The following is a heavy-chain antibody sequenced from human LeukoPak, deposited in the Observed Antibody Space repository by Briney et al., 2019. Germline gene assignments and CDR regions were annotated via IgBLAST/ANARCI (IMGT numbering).Heavy chain of an antibody. V-gene: IGHV1-18*01. J-gene: IGHJ4*02. CDR1: GYTFTTYG. D-gene: IGHD3-9*01. CDR2: ISAYNGNT. CDR3: ARGGEDILTGVYFDY. Sequence: GASVKVSCTASGYTFTTYGISWVRQAPGQGLEWMGWISAYNGNTNYAQKLQGRVTMTTDTPTNTAHTWLRSPRSDDTAVYYCARGGEDILTGVYFDYWGQGTLVTVSS.